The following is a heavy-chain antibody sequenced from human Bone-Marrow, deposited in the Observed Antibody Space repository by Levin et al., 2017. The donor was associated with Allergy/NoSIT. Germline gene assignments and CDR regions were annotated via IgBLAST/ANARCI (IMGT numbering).Heavy chain of an antibody. CDR1: GFSFDSYG. Sequence: GGSLRLSCAASGFSFDSYGMYWVRQGPGKGLEWVAFISYDGSDNYYGDFVKGRLTISRDNFKNTLYLQLDSLRPEDTAVYYCANDLGQQLLPSALHVWGQGTLLSVSS. V-gene: IGHV3-30*18. J-gene: IGHJ3*01. CDR2: ISYDGSDN. CDR3: ANDLGQQLLPSALHV. D-gene: IGHD4-11*01.